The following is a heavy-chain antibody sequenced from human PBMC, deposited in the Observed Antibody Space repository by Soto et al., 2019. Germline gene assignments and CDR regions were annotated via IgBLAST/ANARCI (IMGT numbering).Heavy chain of an antibody. CDR1: GDSVSSNTAA. Sequence: SRTLSLTCAISGDSVSSNTAAWNWIRQSPSRGLEWLGRTYYRSKWYKDYTVYVKSRIPINPYTSKNQFSLQLNSVTPEDTALYYCAREYRLAGEAFDIWGQGTMVTVSS. CDR3: AREYRLAGEAFDI. D-gene: IGHD1-26*01. CDR2: TYYRSKWYK. V-gene: IGHV6-1*01. J-gene: IGHJ3*02.